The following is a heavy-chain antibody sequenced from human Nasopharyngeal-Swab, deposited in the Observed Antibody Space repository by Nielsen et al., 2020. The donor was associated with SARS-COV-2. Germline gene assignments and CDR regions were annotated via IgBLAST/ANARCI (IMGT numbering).Heavy chain of an antibody. V-gene: IGHV4-39*01. CDR3: ARMYYDFWSGYYEVYNWFDP. J-gene: IGHJ5*02. CDR2: IYYSGST. Sequence: WIRQPPWKGLEWIGSIYYSGSTYYNPSLKSRVTISVDTSKNQFSLKLSSVTAADTAVYYCARMYYDFWSGYYEVYNWFDPWGQGTLVTV. D-gene: IGHD3-3*01.